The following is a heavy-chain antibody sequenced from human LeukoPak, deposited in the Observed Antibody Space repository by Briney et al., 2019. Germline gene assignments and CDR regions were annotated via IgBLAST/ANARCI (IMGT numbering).Heavy chain of an antibody. CDR1: GGSFSGYY. D-gene: IGHD5-18*01. CDR3: ARIGDTAKAYAFDI. Sequence: SETLSLTCAVYGGSFSGYYWSWIRQPPGKGLEWIGEINHSGSTNYNPSLKSRVTISVDTSKNQFSLKLSSVTAADTAVYYCARIGDTAKAYAFDIWGQGTMVTVSS. V-gene: IGHV4-34*01. J-gene: IGHJ3*02. CDR2: INHSGST.